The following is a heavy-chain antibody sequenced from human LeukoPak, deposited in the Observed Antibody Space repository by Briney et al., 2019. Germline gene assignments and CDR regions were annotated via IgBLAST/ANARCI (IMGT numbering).Heavy chain of an antibody. CDR3: ARLGLVGAVSVDDAFDI. V-gene: IGHV4-39*01. D-gene: IGHD1-26*01. CDR1: GGSISSSSYY. CDR2: IYYSGST. Sequence: RTSETLSLTCTVSGGSISSSSYYWGWIRQPPGKGLEWIGSIYYSGSTYYNPSLKGRVTISVDTSKNQFSLKLSSVTAADTAVYYCARLGLVGAVSVDDAFDIWGQGTMVTVSS. J-gene: IGHJ3*02.